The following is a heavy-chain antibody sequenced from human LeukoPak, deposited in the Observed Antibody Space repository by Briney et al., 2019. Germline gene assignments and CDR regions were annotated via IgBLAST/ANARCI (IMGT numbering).Heavy chain of an antibody. D-gene: IGHD6-19*01. CDR2: IWYDGINK. Sequence: GGSLRLSCAASGFTFSSYGMHWVRQAPGKGLEWVADIWYDGINKYYADSVKGRFTISRDNSKNTLNLQMNSLRAEDTAVYYCARDRYSSGWYGDFDCWGQGTLVTVSS. V-gene: IGHV3-33*01. CDR3: ARDRYSSGWYGDFDC. CDR1: GFTFSSYG. J-gene: IGHJ4*02.